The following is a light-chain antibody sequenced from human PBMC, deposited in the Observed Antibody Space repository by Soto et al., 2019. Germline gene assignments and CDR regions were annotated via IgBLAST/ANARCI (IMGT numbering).Light chain of an antibody. CDR1: QSVSSSY. Sequence: EIVLTQSPGTLSLSPGERATLSCRASQSVSSSYLAWYQQKPGQAPRLLIYGASSRATGIPDRFSGSGSGTDFTLTTSRLEPEDFAVYYCQQYGSSPPATFGPGTKVDIK. CDR3: QQYGSSPPAT. V-gene: IGKV3-20*01. J-gene: IGKJ3*01. CDR2: GAS.